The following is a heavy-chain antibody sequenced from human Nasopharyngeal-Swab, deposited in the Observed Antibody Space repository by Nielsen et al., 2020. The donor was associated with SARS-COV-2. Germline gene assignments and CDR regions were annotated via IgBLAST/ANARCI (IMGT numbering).Heavy chain of an antibody. V-gene: IGHV3-30*04. D-gene: IGHD3/OR15-3a*01. CDR1: GFTFSSYA. Sequence: GGSLRLSCAASGFTFSSYAMHWVRQAPGKELEWVAVISYDGSNKYYADSVKGRFTISRDNSKNTLYLQMNSLRAEDTAVYYCAKDSVIFDYSRHWYFDLWGRGTLVTVSS. J-gene: IGHJ2*01. CDR2: ISYDGSNK. CDR3: AKDSVIFDYSRHWYFDL.